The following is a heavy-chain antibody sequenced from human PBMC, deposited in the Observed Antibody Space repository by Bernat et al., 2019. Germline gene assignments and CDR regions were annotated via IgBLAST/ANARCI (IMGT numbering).Heavy chain of an antibody. J-gene: IGHJ4*02. V-gene: IGHV3-48*01. Sequence: EVQLVESGGGLVQPGGSLRLSCAASGFTFSSYSMNWVRQAPGMGLEWVSYISSSSTTIYYAESVKGRFTMSRENAKNSLYLQMNSLRGEDTAVYYCAGGGSSGRSTFYYWGQGTLVTVSS. CDR3: AGGGSSGRSTFYY. CDR2: ISSSSTTI. CDR1: GFTFSSYS. D-gene: IGHD3-22*01.